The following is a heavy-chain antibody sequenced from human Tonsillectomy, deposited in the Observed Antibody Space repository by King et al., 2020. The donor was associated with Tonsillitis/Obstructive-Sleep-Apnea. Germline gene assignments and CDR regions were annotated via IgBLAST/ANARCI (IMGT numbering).Heavy chain of an antibody. J-gene: IGHJ4*02. V-gene: IGHV3-33*01. CDR2: VWSEGTIK. CDR3: ASDESSRQVDC. Sequence: VQLVESGGGVVQPGRSLRLSCAASGFTFSGYGMHWIRQAPGKGLEWVAVVWSEGTIKYYADSVKGRFTISRDNSKNTLYLEMNSLRAEDTAVYYCASDESSRQVDCWGQGTLVTVSS. CDR1: GFTFSGYG.